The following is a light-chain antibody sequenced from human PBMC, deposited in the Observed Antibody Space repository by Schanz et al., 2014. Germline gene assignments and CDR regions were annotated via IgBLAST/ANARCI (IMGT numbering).Light chain of an antibody. CDR3: CSYAGRTTFYV. CDR2: DVS. Sequence: QSALTQPASVSGSPGQSITITCTGTSSDVGGYKYVSWFQQHPGKAPKLLIYDVSNRPSGVSYRFSGSKSGNTASLTISGLQAEDEADYFCCSYAGRTTFYVFGTGTKLTVL. V-gene: IGLV2-14*01. J-gene: IGLJ1*01. CDR1: SSDVGGYKY.